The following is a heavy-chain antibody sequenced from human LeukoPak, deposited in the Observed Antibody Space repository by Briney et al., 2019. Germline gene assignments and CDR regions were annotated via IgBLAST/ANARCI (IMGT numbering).Heavy chain of an antibody. J-gene: IGHJ5*02. D-gene: IGHD2-2*01. CDR1: GYTFSWYG. CDR3: ARDSGPLGYCSSASCYIDP. V-gene: IGHV1-18*01. CDR2: ISAYNGNT. Sequence: ASVKVSCKASGYTFSWYGISWARQASGQGLEWMGWISAYNGNTNYAQKLQGRVTMTTDTSTSTAYMELRSLRSDDTAVYYCARDSGPLGYCSSASCYIDPWGQGTLVTVSS.